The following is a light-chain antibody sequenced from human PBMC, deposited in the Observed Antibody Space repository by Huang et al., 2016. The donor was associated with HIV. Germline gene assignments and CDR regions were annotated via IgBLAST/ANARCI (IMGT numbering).Light chain of an antibody. V-gene: IGKV1-6*01. Sequence: AIQMTQSPSSLSASVGDRVTITCRESQGIRNDLGWYQQRPGKAPKLLIYASSSLQTGVPSRFIGSRSGTDFTLTISSLQPEDFATYYCLQDYNYSWTFGQGTKVEIK. CDR3: LQDYNYSWT. J-gene: IGKJ1*01. CDR1: QGIRND. CDR2: ASS.